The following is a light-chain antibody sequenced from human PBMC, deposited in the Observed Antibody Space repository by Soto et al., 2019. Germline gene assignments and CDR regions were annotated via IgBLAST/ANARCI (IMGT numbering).Light chain of an antibody. CDR1: QSLLHSNGYHH. CDR3: MHSLQILPLT. V-gene: IGKV2-28*01. CDR2: WGS. Sequence: DIVMTQSPLSLPVTPGEPASISCRSSQSLLHSNGYHHLDWYLQKPGQSPQLLIYWGSYRASGVPDRFSGSGSGTDFTLKISRMEAEDVGVCYCMHSLQILPLTFGGGTKVEI. J-gene: IGKJ4*01.